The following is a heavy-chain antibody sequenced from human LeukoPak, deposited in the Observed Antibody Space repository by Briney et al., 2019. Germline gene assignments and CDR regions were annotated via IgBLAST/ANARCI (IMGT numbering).Heavy chain of an antibody. CDR3: ARDVMITFGGVIVMYYFDY. CDR2: IKQDGSEK. Sequence: PGGSLGLSCAASGFTFSSYWMSWVRQAPGKGLEWVANIKQDGSEKYYVDSVKGRFTISRDNAENSLYLQMNSLRAEDTAVYYCARDVMITFGGVIVMYYFDYWGQGTLVTVSS. CDR1: GFTFSSYW. V-gene: IGHV3-7*01. D-gene: IGHD3-16*02. J-gene: IGHJ4*02.